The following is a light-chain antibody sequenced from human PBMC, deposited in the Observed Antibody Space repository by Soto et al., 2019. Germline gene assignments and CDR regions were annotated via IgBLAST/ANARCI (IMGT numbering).Light chain of an antibody. CDR1: QSVSSSS. V-gene: IGKV3-20*01. CDR2: AAS. J-gene: IGKJ2*01. CDR3: VQYDNSPLYA. Sequence: IVLTQSPGTPSLSPGERATLSCRASQSVSSSSLAWYQHKPGQAPRLLIYAASSRATGIPDRFSGSGSGTGFSPAISRLEPEDLAVYYGVQYDNSPLYAFGQGTNLEIK.